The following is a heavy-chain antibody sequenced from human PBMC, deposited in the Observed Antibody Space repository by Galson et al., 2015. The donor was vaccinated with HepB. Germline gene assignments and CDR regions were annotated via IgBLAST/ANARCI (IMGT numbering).Heavy chain of an antibody. Sequence: IRQPPGKGLEWIGSIYYSGSTYYNPSLKSRVTISVDTSKNQFSLKLSSVTAADTAVYYCARVIVDTAMVTYNWFDPWGQGTLVTVSS. D-gene: IGHD5-18*01. CDR3: ARVIVDTAMVTYNWFDP. CDR2: IYYSGST. V-gene: IGHV4-39*07. J-gene: IGHJ5*02.